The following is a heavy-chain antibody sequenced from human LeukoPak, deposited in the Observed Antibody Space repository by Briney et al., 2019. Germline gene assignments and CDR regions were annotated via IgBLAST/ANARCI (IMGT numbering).Heavy chain of an antibody. Sequence: ASVKVSCKVSGYTLTELSMHWVRQAPGKGLEWMGGFDPEDGETIYAQKFQGRVTMTEDTSTDTAYMELSSLRSEDTAVYYCATDRGYCSSTSCYRNWFDPWGQGTLVTVSS. J-gene: IGHJ5*02. CDR3: ATDRGYCSSTSCYRNWFDP. D-gene: IGHD2-2*02. V-gene: IGHV1-24*01. CDR2: FDPEDGET. CDR1: GYTLTELS.